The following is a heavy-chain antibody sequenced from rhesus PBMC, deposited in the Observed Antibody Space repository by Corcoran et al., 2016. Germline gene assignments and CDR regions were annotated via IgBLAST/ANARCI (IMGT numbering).Heavy chain of an antibody. CDR2: VDPEDVEA. Sequence: EVQLVQSGAEVKKPGASVKISCKASGYTFTDYYLHWVRQAPGKGLEWMGRVDPEDVEAIHAQKFQDRVTITADTSTDTAYMELSSLRSEDTAVYYCATERGIAGTADLYGLDSWGQGVVVTVSS. V-gene: IGHV1-111*02. D-gene: IGHD1-1-1*01. CDR1: GYTFTDYY. CDR3: ATERGIAGTADLYGLDS. J-gene: IGHJ6*01.